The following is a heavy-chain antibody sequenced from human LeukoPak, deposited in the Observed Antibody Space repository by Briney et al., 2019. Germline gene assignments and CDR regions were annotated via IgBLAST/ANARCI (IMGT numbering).Heavy chain of an antibody. Sequence: GASVKVSCKASGYTXTGYYMHRVRQAPGQGLEWMGWINPNSGGTNYAQKFQGRVTMTRDTSISTAHMELSRLRSDDTAVYYCARVTGIAVAGRANFDYWGQGTLVTVSS. V-gene: IGHV1-2*02. D-gene: IGHD6-19*01. CDR3: ARVTGIAVAGRANFDY. CDR1: GYTXTGYY. J-gene: IGHJ4*02. CDR2: INPNSGGT.